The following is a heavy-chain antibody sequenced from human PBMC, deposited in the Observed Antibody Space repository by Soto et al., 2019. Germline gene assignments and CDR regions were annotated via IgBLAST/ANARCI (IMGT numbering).Heavy chain of an antibody. Sequence: GESLKISCKGSGYSFTSYWIGWVRQMPGKGLEWMGIIYPGDSDTRYSPSFQGQVTISADKSISTAYLQWSSLKASDTAMYYCARQKGIAVAGTLSDYWGQGTLVTVSS. V-gene: IGHV5-51*01. CDR3: ARQKGIAVAGTLSDY. CDR2: IYPGDSDT. CDR1: GYSFTSYW. D-gene: IGHD6-19*01. J-gene: IGHJ4*02.